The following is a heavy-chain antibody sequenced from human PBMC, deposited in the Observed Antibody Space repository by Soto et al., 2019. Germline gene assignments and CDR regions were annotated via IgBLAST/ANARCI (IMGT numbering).Heavy chain of an antibody. D-gene: IGHD6-19*01. CDR3: ARDLTYSSPL. CDR2: ISSSSSYT. J-gene: IGHJ3*01. Sequence: VQLVESGGGVVQPGRSLRLSCAASGFTFSSYAMHWVRQAPGKGLEWVSYISSSSSYTNYADSVKGRFTISRDNAKNSLYLQMNSLRAEDTAVYYCARDLTYSSPLWGQGTMVTVSS. CDR1: GFTFSSYA. V-gene: IGHV3-21*05.